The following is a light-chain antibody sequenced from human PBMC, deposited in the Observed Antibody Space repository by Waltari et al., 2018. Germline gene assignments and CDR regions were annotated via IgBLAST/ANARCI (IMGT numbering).Light chain of an antibody. J-gene: IGKJ2*01. CDR1: QDSRTG. CDR2: DAS. V-gene: IGKV1-5*01. Sequence: DIQLIQSPSTLSASVGDRVTIRCRASQDSRTGLAWYQQKPGEAPKLLIYDASTLKTGVPSRISGSGSGTDFTLTINGLQPDDFATYYCQQYDSYPYTFGQGTRLEI. CDR3: QQYDSYPYT.